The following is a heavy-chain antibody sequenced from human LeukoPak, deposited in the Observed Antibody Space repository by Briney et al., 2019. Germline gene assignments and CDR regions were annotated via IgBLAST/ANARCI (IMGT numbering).Heavy chain of an antibody. CDR3: ARGWYTAIVTPTDY. Sequence: ASVKVSCKASGYTFTRYAIHWVRQAPGQRLEWMGWINAGNGNTKYSENFQGRVTITRDTSASTAYMELSSLRSGDTAVYYCARGWYTAIVTPTDYWGQGTLVTVSS. CDR1: GYTFTRYA. D-gene: IGHD5-18*01. V-gene: IGHV1-3*01. J-gene: IGHJ4*02. CDR2: INAGNGNT.